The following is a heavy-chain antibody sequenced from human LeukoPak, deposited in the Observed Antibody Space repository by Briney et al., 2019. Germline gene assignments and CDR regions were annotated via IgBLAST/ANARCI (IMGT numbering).Heavy chain of an antibody. CDR1: GGSISSSSYY. CDR3: ARDMVVVVAATPSGHWFDP. CDR2: IYYSGST. Sequence: SETLSLTCTVSGGSISSSSYYWGWIRQPPGKGLEWIGSIYYSGSTYYNPSLKSRVTMSVDTSKNQFSLKLSSVTAADTAVYYCARDMVVVVAATPSGHWFDPWGQGTLVTVSS. V-gene: IGHV4-39*07. D-gene: IGHD2-15*01. J-gene: IGHJ5*02.